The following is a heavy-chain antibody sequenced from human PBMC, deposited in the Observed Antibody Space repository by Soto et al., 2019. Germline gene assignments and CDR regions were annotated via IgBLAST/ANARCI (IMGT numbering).Heavy chain of an antibody. CDR3: ARSGYFDY. D-gene: IGHD2-8*02. CDR1: GFTFSTYS. CDR2: ISSTGNTI. V-gene: IGHV3-48*01. J-gene: IGHJ4*02. Sequence: EVQVVESGGGLVQPGGSLRLSCAASGFTFSTYSMNWVRQAPGKGLEWVSYISSTGNTIYYPDSVKGRFTISRDTAKKSLYLQMNCLRAEDTAVYYCARSGYFDYWGQGTLVTVSS.